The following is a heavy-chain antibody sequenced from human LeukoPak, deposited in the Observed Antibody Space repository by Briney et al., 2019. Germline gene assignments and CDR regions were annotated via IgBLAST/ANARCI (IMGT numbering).Heavy chain of an antibody. CDR2: INHSGST. J-gene: IGHJ6*03. CDR1: GGSFSGYY. Sequence: PSETLSLTCAVYGGSFSGYYWSWIRKPPGKGLEWIGEINHSGSTNYNPSLKSRVTISVDTSKNQFSLKLSSVTAADTAVYYCARGPLYYYYYYMDVWGKGTTVTVSS. V-gene: IGHV4-34*01. CDR3: ARGPLYYYYYYMDV.